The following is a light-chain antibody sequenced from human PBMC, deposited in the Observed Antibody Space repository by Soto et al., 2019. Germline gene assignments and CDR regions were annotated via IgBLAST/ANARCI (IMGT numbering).Light chain of an antibody. CDR3: NSFTTSGTYV. J-gene: IGLJ1*01. CDR1: TSDVGRYNY. Sequence: QSALTQPASVSGSPGQSISISCTGTTSDVGRYNYVSWYQQHPGKAPKLMIYDVSYRPSWVSNRFSGSKSGITASLTISGLQAEDEADYYCNSFTTSGTYVFGTGTKLTVL. CDR2: DVS. V-gene: IGLV2-14*03.